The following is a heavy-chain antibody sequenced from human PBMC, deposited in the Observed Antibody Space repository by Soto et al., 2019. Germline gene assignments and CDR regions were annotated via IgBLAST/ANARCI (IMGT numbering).Heavy chain of an antibody. CDR1: GYTFTSYG. Sequence: ASVKFSCKASGYTFTSYGISWVRQAPGQGLEWMGWISAYNGNTNYAQKLQGRVTMTTDTSTSTAYMELRRLRSDDTAGYYCAREFKVRRTRVDIEYWGQGSLVTVSS. CDR2: ISAYNGNT. J-gene: IGHJ4*02. V-gene: IGHV1-18*01. D-gene: IGHD4-4*01. CDR3: AREFKVRRTRVDIEY.